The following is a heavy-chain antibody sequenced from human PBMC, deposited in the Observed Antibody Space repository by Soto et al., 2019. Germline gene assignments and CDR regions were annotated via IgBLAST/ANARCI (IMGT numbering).Heavy chain of an antibody. Sequence: QVQLQESGPGLVKPSGTLSLTCAVSGGSISSSNWWSWVRQPPWKGLEWIGEIYHSGSTNYNPSLKSRATISVAKSKNQFSLKLSSVTAADTAVYYCARDRLKPLGRYFDLWGRGTLVTVSS. CDR1: GGSISSSNW. V-gene: IGHV4-4*02. CDR2: IYHSGST. D-gene: IGHD6-25*01. CDR3: ARDRLKPLGRYFDL. J-gene: IGHJ2*01.